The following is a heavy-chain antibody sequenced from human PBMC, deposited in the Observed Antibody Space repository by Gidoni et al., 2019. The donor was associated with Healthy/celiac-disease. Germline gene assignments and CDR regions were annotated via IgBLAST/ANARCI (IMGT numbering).Heavy chain of an antibody. Sequence: QVQLVESGGGVVQPGRSLRLSCAASGFTFSSYGMHWVRQAPGKGLEWVAVIWYDGSNKYYADSVKGRFTISRDNSKNTLYLQMNSLRAEDTAVYYCARSRLFGYDSSGYPDYYYGMDVWGQGTTVTVSS. CDR1: GFTFSSYG. CDR2: IWYDGSNK. J-gene: IGHJ6*02. D-gene: IGHD3-22*01. V-gene: IGHV3-33*01. CDR3: ARSRLFGYDSSGYPDYYYGMDV.